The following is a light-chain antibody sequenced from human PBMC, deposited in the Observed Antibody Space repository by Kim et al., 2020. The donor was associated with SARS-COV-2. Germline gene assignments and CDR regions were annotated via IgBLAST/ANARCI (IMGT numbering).Light chain of an antibody. CDR1: QSVSSN. V-gene: IGKV3-15*01. Sequence: EIVMTQSPATLSVSPGERATLSCRASQSVSSNLAWYQQKPGQAPRLLIHGASTRATGIPARFSGSGSGTEFTLTISSLQSEDFAVYYCQQYNNWPLWTFGQWTKVDIK. CDR3: QQYNNWPLWT. J-gene: IGKJ1*01. CDR2: GAS.